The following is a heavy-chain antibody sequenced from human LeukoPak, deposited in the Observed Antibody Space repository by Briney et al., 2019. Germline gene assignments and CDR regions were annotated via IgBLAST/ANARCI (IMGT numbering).Heavy chain of an antibody. V-gene: IGHV3-43D*03. CDR3: XXXXXXXXXXXXXXXXFDY. Sequence: XYAXHWVRQAPGXGLXXXSLISWDGGSTYYADSVXGRFTISRDNXKNSLYLQMNSLRDEDTAVYYXXXXXXXXXXXXXXXXXFDYWGQGTLVTVSS. CDR1: XYA. CDR2: ISWDGGST. J-gene: IGHJ4*02.